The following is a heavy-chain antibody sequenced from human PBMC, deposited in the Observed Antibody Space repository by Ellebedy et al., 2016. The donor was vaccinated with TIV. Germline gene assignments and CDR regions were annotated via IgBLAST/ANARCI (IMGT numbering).Heavy chain of an antibody. Sequence: GESLKIPCAVSGFSLSANYMSWVRQAPGKGLEWVSIIYSAGNTYYADSVKGRFTISRDTSKNTVFLQMNTLRAEDTAVYYCARVDLGLAFDYWGRGTLVTVSS. D-gene: IGHD3/OR15-3a*01. CDR3: ARVDLGLAFDY. J-gene: IGHJ4*02. CDR2: IYSAGNT. V-gene: IGHV3-53*01. CDR1: GFSLSANY.